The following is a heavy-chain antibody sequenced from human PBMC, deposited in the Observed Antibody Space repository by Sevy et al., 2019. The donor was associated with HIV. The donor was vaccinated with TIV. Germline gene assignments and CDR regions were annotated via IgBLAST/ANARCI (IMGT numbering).Heavy chain of an antibody. J-gene: IGHJ4*02. CDR3: TTKKDFWSGYFYFDY. Sequence: GGSLRLSCAASGFTFSKAWMSWVRQAPGKGLEWVGRIKSNTDGGTTDYAEPVKGRFTISRDDSKNTLYLQVNSLKTDDTAVYYCTTKKDFWSGYFYFDYWGQGTLVTV. CDR1: GFTFSKAW. D-gene: IGHD3-3*01. V-gene: IGHV3-15*01. CDR2: IKSNTDGGTT.